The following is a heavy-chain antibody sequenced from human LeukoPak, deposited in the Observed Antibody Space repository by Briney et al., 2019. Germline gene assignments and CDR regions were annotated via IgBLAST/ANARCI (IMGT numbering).Heavy chain of an antibody. CDR3: ARHGPGYSSVFDY. CDR2: IYYSGST. CDR1: GGSISSGDYD. J-gene: IGHJ4*02. V-gene: IGHV4-30-4*01. Sequence: SQTLSLTCTVSGGSISSGDYDWGWIRQPPGKGLEWIGYIYYSGSTYYNPSLKSRVTISVDTSKNQFSLKLSSVTAADTAVYYGARHGPGYSSVFDYWGQGTLVTVSS. D-gene: IGHD6-19*01.